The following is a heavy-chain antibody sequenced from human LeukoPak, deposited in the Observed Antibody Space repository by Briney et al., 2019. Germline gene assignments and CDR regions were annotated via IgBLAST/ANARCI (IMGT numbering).Heavy chain of an antibody. CDR2: ISSSSSYI. CDR3: ARVSGFSHDAFDI. D-gene: IGHD6-25*01. V-gene: IGHV3-21*01. J-gene: IGHJ3*02. CDR1: GFTFSSYS. Sequence: GGSLRLSCAASGFTFSSYSMNWVRQAPGKGLEWVSSISSSSSYIYYADSVKGRFTISRDNAKNSLYLQMNSLRAEGTAVYYCARVSGFSHDAFDIWGQGTMVTVSS.